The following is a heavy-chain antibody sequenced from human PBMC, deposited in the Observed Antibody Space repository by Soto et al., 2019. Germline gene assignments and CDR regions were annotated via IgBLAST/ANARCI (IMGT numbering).Heavy chain of an antibody. CDR2: IYYSGST. CDR1: GGSISSYY. CDR3: ARQRDAGIAAAGTGYSYMDV. Sequence: PSETLSLTCTVSGGSISSYYWSWIRQPPGKGLEWIGYIYYSGSTNYNPSLKSRVTISVDTSKNQLSLKLSSVTAADTAVYYCARQRDAGIAAAGTGYSYMDVWGKGTTVNVSS. D-gene: IGHD6-13*01. J-gene: IGHJ6*03. V-gene: IGHV4-59*08.